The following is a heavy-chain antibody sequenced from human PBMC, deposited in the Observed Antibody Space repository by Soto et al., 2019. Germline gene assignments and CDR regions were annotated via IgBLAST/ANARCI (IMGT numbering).Heavy chain of an antibody. CDR3: ARGEGVGVARSAAFDM. V-gene: IGHV1-2*02. Sequence: QLHLVQSGAVVKKPGASVTVSCSASGYPVTAYYMHWVRQAPGRGLEWMGGINPATGAAKYTQTFRGRVTMTRDTSTSTVFMELNGLKSEDTAVFYCARGEGVGVARSAAFDMWGQGTLVTVSS. D-gene: IGHD3-3*01. J-gene: IGHJ3*02. CDR1: GYPVTAYY. CDR2: INPATGAA.